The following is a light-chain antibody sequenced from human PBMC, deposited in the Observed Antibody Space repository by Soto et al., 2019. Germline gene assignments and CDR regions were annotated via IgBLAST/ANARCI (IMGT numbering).Light chain of an antibody. V-gene: IGKV3-15*01. CDR2: RTS. CDR1: QSISSN. CDR3: QQYNNWPRAT. J-gene: IGKJ4*01. Sequence: EIVMTQSPATLSVSPGERATLSCRASQSISSNLAWYQQKPGQAPRLLMFRTSSRATGFPARFSGSGSGTEFNPTISSLQSEDFGVSYCQQYNNWPRATFGGGTKVEIK.